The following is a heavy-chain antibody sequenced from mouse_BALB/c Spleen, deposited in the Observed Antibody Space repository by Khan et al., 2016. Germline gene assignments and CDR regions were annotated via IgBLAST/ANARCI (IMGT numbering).Heavy chain of an antibody. CDR2: INPSSSYT. D-gene: IGHD1-1*01. V-gene: IGHV1-4*01. Sequence: QVQLQQSGAELARPGASVKMSCKASGYSFTSYTMHWVKQRPGQGLEWLGFINPSSSYTNYNQNFKDKATLTADKSSNTAYMQLSSLTSEDSAVYFCARYSTTVVAPLDYWGQGTTLTVSS. CDR1: GYSFTSYT. CDR3: ARYSTTVVAPLDY. J-gene: IGHJ2*01.